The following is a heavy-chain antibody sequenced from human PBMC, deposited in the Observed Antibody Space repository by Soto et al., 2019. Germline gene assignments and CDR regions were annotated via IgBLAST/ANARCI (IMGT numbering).Heavy chain of an antibody. CDR3: ARGVVGYCSGGSCYALDY. CDR2: INPNSGGT. CDR1: GYTFTGYY. D-gene: IGHD2-15*01. J-gene: IGHJ4*02. V-gene: IGHV1-2*04. Sequence: GASVKVSCKASGYTFTGYYMHWVRQAPGQGLEWMGWINPNSGGTNYAQKFQGWVTMTRDTSISTAYMELSRLRSDDTAVYYCARGVVGYCSGGSCYALDYWGQGTLVNVSS.